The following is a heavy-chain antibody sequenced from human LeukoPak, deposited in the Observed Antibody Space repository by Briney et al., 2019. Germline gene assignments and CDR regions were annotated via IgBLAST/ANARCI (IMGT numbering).Heavy chain of an antibody. CDR3: ARDCLGPERSGYWNYMDV. V-gene: IGHV4-39*07. Sequence: SSETLSLTCTVSGGSISSSSYYWGWIRQPPGKGLEWIGSIYYSGSTYYNPSLKSRVTISVDTSKNQFSLKLSSVTAADTAVYYCARDCLGPERSGYWNYMDVWGKGTTVTVSS. CDR2: IYYSGST. J-gene: IGHJ6*03. CDR1: GGSISSSSYY. D-gene: IGHD3-22*01.